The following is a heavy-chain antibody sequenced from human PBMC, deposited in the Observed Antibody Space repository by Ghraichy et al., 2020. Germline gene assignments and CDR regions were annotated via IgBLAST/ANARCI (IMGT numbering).Heavy chain of an antibody. CDR3: ARATGSLGRYDY. Sequence: SETLSLTCSVSGASISSYYWTWIRQPPGKGLEWIGFVRSSGNTNYNPSLKSRVAISFDTSTGKFTLTVNSVTAADTALYFCARATGSLGRYDYWGRGTLVTVSP. J-gene: IGHJ4*02. CDR1: GASISSYY. D-gene: IGHD1-1*01. CDR2: VRSSGNT. V-gene: IGHV4-59*01.